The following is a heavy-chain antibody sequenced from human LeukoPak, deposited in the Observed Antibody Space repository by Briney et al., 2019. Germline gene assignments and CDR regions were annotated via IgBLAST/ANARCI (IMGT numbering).Heavy chain of an antibody. J-gene: IGHJ4*02. V-gene: IGHV5-51*01. CDR3: ARPIETNYYSGMVY. CDR2: IYPGYSDS. CDR1: GYSFSTYW. D-gene: IGHD3-22*01. Sequence: GESLKISCKASGYSFSTYWIAWVRQMPGKGLEGMGIIYPGYSDSQYSPSFRGQVTISADKSISTAYLQWSSLKASDTAMYYCARPIETNYYSGMVYWGQGTLVTVSS.